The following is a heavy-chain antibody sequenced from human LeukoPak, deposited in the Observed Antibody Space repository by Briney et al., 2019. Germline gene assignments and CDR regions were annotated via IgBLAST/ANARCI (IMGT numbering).Heavy chain of an antibody. CDR3: AKDLTRFLEWLVRVPAEYFQH. D-gene: IGHD3-3*01. J-gene: IGHJ1*01. CDR2: ISGSGGST. CDR1: GFTFSSYA. V-gene: IGHV3-23*01. Sequence: GGSLRLSCAASGFTFSSYAMSWVRQAPGKGLEWVSAISGSGGSTYYADSVKGRFTISRDNSKNTLYLQMNSLRAEDTAVYYCAKDLTRFLEWLVRVPAEYFQHWGQGTLVTVSS.